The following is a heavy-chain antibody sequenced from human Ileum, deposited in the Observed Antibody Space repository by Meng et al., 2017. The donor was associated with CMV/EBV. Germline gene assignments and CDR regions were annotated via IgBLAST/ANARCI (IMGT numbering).Heavy chain of an antibody. CDR2: ISYDGSNK. CDR3: ARERGCSSTSCDVYWYFDL. CDR1: GFTFSSYA. D-gene: IGHD2-2*01. Sequence: GGSLRLSCAASGFTFSSYAMHWVRQAQGKGLEWVAVISYDGSNKNYADSVKGRFTISRDSSKNTLYLQMNSLKAEDTAVYYCARERGCSSTSCDVYWYFDLWGHGTLVIVSS. J-gene: IGHJ2*01. V-gene: IGHV3-30-3*01.